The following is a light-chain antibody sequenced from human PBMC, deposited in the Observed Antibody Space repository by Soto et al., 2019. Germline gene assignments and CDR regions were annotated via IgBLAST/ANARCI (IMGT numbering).Light chain of an antibody. V-gene: IGKV3D-15*02. CDR3: QQYGTSPRSIT. Sequence: EIVMMQSPATLSVSPGERATLSCRASQIIANNLAWYQQKPGQAPRLLIYGASTRAPGIPARFSGSGSGTEFTLTISSLQSEDFAVYYCQQYGTSPRSITFGQGTRLEIK. CDR2: GAS. CDR1: QIIANN. J-gene: IGKJ5*01.